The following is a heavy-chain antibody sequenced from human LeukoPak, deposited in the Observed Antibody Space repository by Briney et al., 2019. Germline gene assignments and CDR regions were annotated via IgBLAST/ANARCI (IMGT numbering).Heavy chain of an antibody. V-gene: IGHV3-30*14. J-gene: IGHJ3*02. CDR3: VRIECKSDIVIRPDVRQICAFGI. CDR1: GFTFSSYA. Sequence: GGSLRLSCAASGFTFSSYAMHWVRQAPGKGLEWVAVISYDGSNKYYADSVKGRFTISRDNSKNTLYLQLDSLRPEDTAVYYCVRIECKSDIVIRPDVRQICAFGIWGQGTMVIVSS. D-gene: IGHD2/OR15-2a*01. CDR2: ISYDGSNK.